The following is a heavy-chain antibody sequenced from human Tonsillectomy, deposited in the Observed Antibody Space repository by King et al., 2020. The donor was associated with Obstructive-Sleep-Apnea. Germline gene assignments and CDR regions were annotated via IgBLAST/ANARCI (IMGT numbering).Heavy chain of an antibody. V-gene: IGHV1-8*01. CDR2: MNPNSGNT. Sequence: QLVQSGAEVKKPGASVKVSCKASGYTFTSYDIHLVRQATVQGLECMGCMNPNSGNTGYAQKFQGRVTMTRNTSINTAYMELSSLRSEDTAVYYCARRTAASDRFFQHWGQGTLVTVSS. CDR3: ARRTAASDRFFQH. CDR1: GYTFTSYD. D-gene: IGHD6-13*01. J-gene: IGHJ1*01.